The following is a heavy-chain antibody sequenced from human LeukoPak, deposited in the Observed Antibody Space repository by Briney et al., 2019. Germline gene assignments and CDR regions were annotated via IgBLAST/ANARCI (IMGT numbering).Heavy chain of an antibody. Sequence: GASVKVSCKASGYTFTSYAMNWVRQAPGQGLEWMGWINTNTGNPTYAQGFTGRFVFSLDTSVSTAYLQISSLKAEDTAVYYCARAEGQPPPWEYYYYYMDVWGKGTTVTVSS. CDR3: ARAEGQPPPWEYYYYYMDV. D-gene: IGHD1-26*01. J-gene: IGHJ6*03. V-gene: IGHV7-4-1*02. CDR1: GYTFTSYA. CDR2: INTNTGNP.